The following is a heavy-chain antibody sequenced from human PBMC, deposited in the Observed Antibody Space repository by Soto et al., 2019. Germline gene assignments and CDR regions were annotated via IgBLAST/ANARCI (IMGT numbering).Heavy chain of an antibody. D-gene: IGHD6-19*01. V-gene: IGHV2-5*01. J-gene: IGHJ6*01. CDR1: GFSLSTSGVG. Sequence: VSGHTLVKPTQTLTLTCTFSGFSLSTSGVGVGWIRQPPGKTLEWLGLIYWNDDRRYSPSLKTRLTITKDTSKNQVVLTVTNMDPVDTPTYYCVPSFHSCGCYTYYGIYV. CDR2: IYWNDDR. CDR3: VPSFHSCGCYTYYGIYV.